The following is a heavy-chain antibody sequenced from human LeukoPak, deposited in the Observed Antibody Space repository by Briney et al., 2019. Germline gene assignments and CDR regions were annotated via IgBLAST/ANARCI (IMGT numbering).Heavy chain of an antibody. CDR3: ARGGLRQCPGINCYLLPFHM. Sequence: GASVKVSCKASGYTFTDYYIHWVRQAPGQGLEWMGWINPDPNSHVTNYGQNFQGRVTLTGDTSINTAYVELSSLTSDDTAVYYCARGGLRQCPGINCYLLPFHMWGQGTKVTVSS. J-gene: IGHJ3*02. CDR1: GYTFTDYY. D-gene: IGHD2-2*01. V-gene: IGHV1-2*02. CDR2: INPDPNSHVT.